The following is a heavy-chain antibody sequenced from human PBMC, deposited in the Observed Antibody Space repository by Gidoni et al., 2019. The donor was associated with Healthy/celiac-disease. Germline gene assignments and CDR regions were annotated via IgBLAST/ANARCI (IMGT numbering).Heavy chain of an antibody. CDR2: ISGSGGST. D-gene: IGHD1-26*01. J-gene: IGHJ4*02. Sequence: EVQLLGSGGGLVQPGGPLRLSCAASGFTFSSYAMSSVRQVPGKGLEWVSAISGSGGSTYYEDSVKGRFTIARDNTKNTLYLQMNSMRAEDTAVYYCAKGNEVDGAMFYWGQGTLVTVSS. CDR1: GFTFSSYA. V-gene: IGHV3-23*01. CDR3: AKGNEVDGAMFY.